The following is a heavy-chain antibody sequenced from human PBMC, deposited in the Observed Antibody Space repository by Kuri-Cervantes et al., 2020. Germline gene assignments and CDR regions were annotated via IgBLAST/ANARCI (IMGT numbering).Heavy chain of an antibody. CDR1: GFTFDDYA. D-gene: IGHD4-17*01. CDR2: ISWNSGSI. V-gene: IGHV3-9*01. CDR3: AKGPPGTVTTLELSY. J-gene: IGHJ4*02. Sequence: GGSLRPSCAASGFTFDDYAMHWVRQAPGKGLEWVSGISWNSGSIGYADSVKGRFTISRDNSKNTLYLQMNSLRAEDTAVYYCAKGPPGTVTTLELSYWGQETLVTVSS.